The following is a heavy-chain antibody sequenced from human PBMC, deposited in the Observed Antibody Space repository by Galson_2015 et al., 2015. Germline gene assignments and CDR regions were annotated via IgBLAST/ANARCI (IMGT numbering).Heavy chain of an antibody. Sequence: SLRLSCAASGFTFSSYWMSWVRQAPGKGLEWVANIKQDGSEKYYVDSVKGRFTISRDNAKNSLYLQMNSLRAEDTAVYYCARERGDIVVAPAAMGWFDPWGQGTLVTVSS. J-gene: IGHJ5*02. CDR3: ARERGDIVVAPAAMGWFDP. CDR2: IKQDGSEK. D-gene: IGHD2-2*01. V-gene: IGHV3-7*03. CDR1: GFTFSSYW.